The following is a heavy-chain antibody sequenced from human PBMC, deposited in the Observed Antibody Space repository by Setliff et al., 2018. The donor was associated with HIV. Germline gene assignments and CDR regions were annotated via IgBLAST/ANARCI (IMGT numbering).Heavy chain of an antibody. Sequence: GGSLRLSRAASGFTVRDNYMTWVRQAPGKGLEWVSVIYSDGRTFYTDSVKGRFTISRDDSKNTVYLQMLSLRVDDTAAYYCAKGVKWLDPWGQGILVTVSS. D-gene: IGHD2-8*01. CDR2: IYSDGRT. V-gene: IGHV3-53*01. CDR3: AKGVKWLDP. J-gene: IGHJ5*02. CDR1: GFTVRDNY.